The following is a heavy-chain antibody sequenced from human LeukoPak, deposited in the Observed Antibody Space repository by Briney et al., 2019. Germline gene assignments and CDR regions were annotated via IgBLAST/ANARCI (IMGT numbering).Heavy chain of an antibody. Sequence: PSETLSLTCAVYGGSFSGYYWSWIRQPPGKGLEWIGEINHSGSTNYNPSLKSRVTISVDTSKNQFSLKLSSVIAADTAVYYCARGFGITSGYSGSYYDYYYYYMDVWGKGTTVTVSS. CDR2: INHSGST. CDR1: GGSFSGYY. CDR3: ARGFGITSGYSGSYYDYYYYYMDV. V-gene: IGHV4-34*01. D-gene: IGHD1-26*01. J-gene: IGHJ6*03.